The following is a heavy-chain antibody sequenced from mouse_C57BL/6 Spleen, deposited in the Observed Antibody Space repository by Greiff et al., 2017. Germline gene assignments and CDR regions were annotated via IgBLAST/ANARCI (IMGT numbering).Heavy chain of an antibody. V-gene: IGHV14-1*01. D-gene: IGHD2-12*01. CDR1: GFNIKDYY. Sequence: EVQLQQSGAELVRPGASVKLSCTASGFNIKDYYMHWVKQRPEQGLEWIGRIDPEDGDTEYAPKFQGKATMTADTSSNTAYLQLSRLTSEDTAVYYCTTPYYTAYFDYWGQGTTLTVSS. CDR2: IDPEDGDT. J-gene: IGHJ2*01. CDR3: TTPYYTAYFDY.